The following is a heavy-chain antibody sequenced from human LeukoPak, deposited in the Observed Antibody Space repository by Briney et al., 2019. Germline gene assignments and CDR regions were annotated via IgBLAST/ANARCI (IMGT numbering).Heavy chain of an antibody. J-gene: IGHJ5*02. Sequence: PGGSLRLSCAASGFTFSSYWMSWVRQAPGKGLEWVANIKQDGSERYYVDSVKGRFTISRDNAKNSLYLQMNSLRAEDTAVYYCARDRICSGGSCYSHWFDPWGQGTLVTVSS. CDR2: IKQDGSER. D-gene: IGHD2-15*01. CDR3: ARDRICSGGSCYSHWFDP. CDR1: GFTFSSYW. V-gene: IGHV3-7*01.